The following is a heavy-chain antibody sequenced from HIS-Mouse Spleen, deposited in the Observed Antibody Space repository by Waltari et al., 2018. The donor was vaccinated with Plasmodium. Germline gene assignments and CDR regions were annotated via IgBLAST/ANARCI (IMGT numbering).Heavy chain of an antibody. Sequence: QVQLQESGPGLVKPSETLSLTCTVSGGSISSYYWSWIRQPAGKGLEWIGRIYTSGRTNYTPSLKSRVTRSVDTSKNQFSLKLSSVTAADTAVYYCARGPAAAGNWRHYGMDVWGQGTTVTVSS. J-gene: IGHJ6*02. V-gene: IGHV4-4*07. CDR2: IYTSGRT. CDR1: GGSISSYY. D-gene: IGHD6-13*01. CDR3: ARGPAAAGNWRHYGMDV.